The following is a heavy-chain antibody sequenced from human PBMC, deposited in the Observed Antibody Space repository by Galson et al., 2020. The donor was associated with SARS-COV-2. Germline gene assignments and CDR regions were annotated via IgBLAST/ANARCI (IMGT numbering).Heavy chain of an antibody. CDR2: ISSSGSTI. Sequence: PGGSLRLSCAASGFTFSDYYMSWIRQAPGKGLEWVSYISSSGSTIYYADSVKGRFTISRDNAKNSLYLQMNSLRAEDTAVYYCARLRGGELEWTIYYYYYYGMDVWGQGTTVTVSS. CDR3: ARLRGGELEWTIYYYYYYGMDV. J-gene: IGHJ6*02. D-gene: IGHD3-3*01. CDR1: GFTFSDYY. V-gene: IGHV3-11*01.